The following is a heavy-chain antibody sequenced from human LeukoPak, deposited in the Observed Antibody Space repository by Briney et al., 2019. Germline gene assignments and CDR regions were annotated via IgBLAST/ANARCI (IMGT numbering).Heavy chain of an antibody. CDR1: GGSISSGSYY. V-gene: IGHV4-39*01. J-gene: IGHJ4*02. CDR3: ARLRRASGSYSIDY. Sequence: PSETLSLTCTVSGGSISSGSYYWGWIRQPPGKGLEWIGSIYYSGSTYYNPSLKSRVTISVDTSKNQFSLKLSSVTAADTAVYYCARLRRASGSYSIDYWGQGTLVTVSS. D-gene: IGHD1-26*01. CDR2: IYYSGST.